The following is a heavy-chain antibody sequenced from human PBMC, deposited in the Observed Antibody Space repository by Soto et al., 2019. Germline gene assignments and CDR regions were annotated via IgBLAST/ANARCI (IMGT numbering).Heavy chain of an antibody. J-gene: IGHJ6*02. CDR3: ARGLGDGSGKTYYYYYGMDV. Sequence: SETLSLTCAVSGGSISSGGYSWSWIRQPPGKGLEWIGYIYHSGSTYHNPSLKSRVTISVDRSKNQFSLKLSPVTAADTAVYYCARGLGDGSGKTYYYYYGMDVWGQGTTVTVSS. D-gene: IGHD3-10*01. CDR1: GGSISSGGYS. V-gene: IGHV4-30-2*01. CDR2: IYHSGST.